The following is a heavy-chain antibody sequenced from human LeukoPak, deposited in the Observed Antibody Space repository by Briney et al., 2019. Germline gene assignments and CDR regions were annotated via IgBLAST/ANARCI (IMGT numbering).Heavy chain of an antibody. D-gene: IGHD3-16*01. CDR1: GFTFSSYW. V-gene: IGHV3-74*01. CDR2: INSDGSST. CDR3: ARDSDVPFDY. J-gene: IGHJ4*02. Sequence: GGSLRLSCAASGFTFSSYWMHWVRQAPGKGLAWVSRINSDGSSTIYADSVKGRFTISRDNAKNTLYLQMNSLRAEDTAVYYCARDSDVPFDYWGQGTLVTVSS.